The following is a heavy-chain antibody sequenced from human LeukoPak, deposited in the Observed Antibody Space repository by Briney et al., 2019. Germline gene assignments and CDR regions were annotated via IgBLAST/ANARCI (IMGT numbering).Heavy chain of an antibody. Sequence: GGSLRLSCAVSGFTVSSNYMSWVRQAPGKGLVWVSRINTDGSSTSYADSVKGRFTISRDNAKNTLYLQMNSLRAEDTAVYYCAREGQWLSDTNFDYWGQGTLVTVSS. CDR2: INTDGSST. CDR3: AREGQWLSDTNFDY. CDR1: GFTVSSNY. J-gene: IGHJ4*02. V-gene: IGHV3-74*01. D-gene: IGHD6-19*01.